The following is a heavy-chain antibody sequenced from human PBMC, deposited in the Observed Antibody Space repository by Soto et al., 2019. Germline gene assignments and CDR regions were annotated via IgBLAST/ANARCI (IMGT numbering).Heavy chain of an antibody. CDR2: IYYSGST. CDR3: ARDVEGGGIYSGSYYHYFDY. V-gene: IGHV4-39*07. D-gene: IGHD1-26*01. J-gene: IGHJ4*02. Sequence: PSETLSLTCTVSGGSISSSSYYWGWIRQPPGKGLEWIGSIYYSGSTYYNPSLKSRVTISVDTSKNQFSLKLSSVTAADTAVYYCARDVEGGGIYSGSYYHYFDYWGQGTLVTVSS. CDR1: GGSISSSSYY.